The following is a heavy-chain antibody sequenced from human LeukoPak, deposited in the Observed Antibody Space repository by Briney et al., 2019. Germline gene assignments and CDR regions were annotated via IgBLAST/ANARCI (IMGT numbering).Heavy chain of an antibody. D-gene: IGHD3-22*01. CDR2: ISSSSSTI. CDR1: GFTFSSYE. CDR3: ARVLHKRNYDSSTYYGY. V-gene: IGHV3-48*03. Sequence: GGSLRLSCAASGFTFSSYEMNWVRQAPGKGLEWVSYISSSSSTIYYADSVKGRFTISRDNAKNSLYLQMNSLRAEDTAVYYCARVLHKRNYDSSTYYGYWGQGTLVTVSS. J-gene: IGHJ4*02.